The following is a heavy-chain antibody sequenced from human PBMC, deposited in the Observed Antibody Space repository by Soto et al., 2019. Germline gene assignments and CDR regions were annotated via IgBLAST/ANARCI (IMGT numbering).Heavy chain of an antibody. V-gene: IGHV4-30-4*01. Sequence: QVQLQESGPGLVKPSQTLSLTCTVSGGSISSGDYYWSWIRQPPGKGLEWIGYLYYSGSNYYNPSLKSRVTISVDTSKSQFSLKLSSGTAADTAVYYCTRGRARCSGVRCYEEGYFNLSGRGTLVTVSS. CDR1: GGSISSGDYY. CDR2: LYYSGSN. CDR3: TRGRARCSGVRCYEEGYFNL. D-gene: IGHD2-15*01. J-gene: IGHJ2*01.